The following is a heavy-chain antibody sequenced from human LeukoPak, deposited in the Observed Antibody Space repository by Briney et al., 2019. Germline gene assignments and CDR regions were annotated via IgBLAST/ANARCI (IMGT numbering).Heavy chain of an antibody. Sequence: PGGSLRLSCAASGFTFSSYWMHWVRQAPGKGLEWVSSISSSSSYIYYADSVKGRFTISRDNAKNSLYLQMNSLRAEDTAVYYCARDRYSGYDYPTGDAPFDYWGQGTLVTVSS. V-gene: IGHV3-21*01. D-gene: IGHD5-12*01. CDR1: GFTFSSYW. CDR3: ARDRYSGYDYPTGDAPFDY. CDR2: ISSSSSYI. J-gene: IGHJ4*02.